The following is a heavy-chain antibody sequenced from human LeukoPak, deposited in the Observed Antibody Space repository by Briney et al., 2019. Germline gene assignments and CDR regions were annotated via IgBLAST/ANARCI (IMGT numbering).Heavy chain of an antibody. CDR1: GYTFTSYY. Sequence: ASVKVSCKASGYTFTSYYMHWVRQAPGKGLEWMGGFDPEDGETIYAQKFQGRVTMTEDTSTDTAYMELSSLRSEDTAVYYCATERGSSSWSYFDYWGQGTLVTVSS. J-gene: IGHJ4*02. V-gene: IGHV1-24*01. D-gene: IGHD2-15*01. CDR3: ATERGSSSWSYFDY. CDR2: FDPEDGET.